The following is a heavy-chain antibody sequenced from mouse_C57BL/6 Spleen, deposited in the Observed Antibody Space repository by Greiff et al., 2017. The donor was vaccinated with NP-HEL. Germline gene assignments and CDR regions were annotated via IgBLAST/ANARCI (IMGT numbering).Heavy chain of an antibody. CDR2: IYPGNSDT. D-gene: IGHD1-1*01. V-gene: IGHV1-5*01. CDR3: TKNYYGSSYDWYFDV. J-gene: IGHJ1*03. CDR1: GYTFTSYW. Sequence: VQLQQSGTVLARPGASVKMSCKTSGYTFTSYWMHWVKQRPGQGLEWIVAIYPGNSDTSYNQKFKGKAKLTAVTSASTAYMELSSLTNEDSAVYYCTKNYYGSSYDWYFDVWGTGTTVTVSS.